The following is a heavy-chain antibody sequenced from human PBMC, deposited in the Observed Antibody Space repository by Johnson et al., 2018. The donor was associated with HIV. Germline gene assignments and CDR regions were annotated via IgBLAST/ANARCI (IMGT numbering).Heavy chain of an antibody. Sequence: QVQLVESGGGVVQPGRSLRLSCAATGFTFSDYYMSWIRQAAGKGLEWISYISSSGSTIYYADSVKGRFTISRDNSKNTLYLQMNSLRVDDTAVYYCAREGVGTLDFTSSVRRVKSAFDIWGQGTMVSVSS. CDR3: AREGVGTLDFTSSVRRVKSAFDI. J-gene: IGHJ3*02. D-gene: IGHD3-10*01. CDR2: ISSSGSTI. V-gene: IGHV3-11*04. CDR1: GFTFSDYY.